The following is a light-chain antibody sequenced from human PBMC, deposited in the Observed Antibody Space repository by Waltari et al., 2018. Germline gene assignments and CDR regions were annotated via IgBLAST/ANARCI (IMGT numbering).Light chain of an antibody. V-gene: IGKV3-11*01. Sequence: EIVLTQSPATLSLSPGERATLSCRASQSVSSYLAWYQQNPGQSPRLLIYDASNSATGIPARFSGSGSGTDFTLTISSLGPEDFAVYYCQQRSNWPLTFGGGTKVEIK. CDR2: DAS. CDR1: QSVSSY. J-gene: IGKJ4*01. CDR3: QQRSNWPLT.